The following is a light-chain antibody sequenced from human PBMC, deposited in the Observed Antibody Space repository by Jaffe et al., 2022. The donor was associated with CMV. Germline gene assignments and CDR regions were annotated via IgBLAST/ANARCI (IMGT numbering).Light chain of an antibody. V-gene: IGKV1-5*03. Sequence: DIQMTQSPSTLSASVGDTVTIACRASQSVSSWLAWYHQRPGKPPKLLIYKASTLESGVPSRYSGTGSGTEFALTISSLQPDDFATYYCQQYHTFPWTFGQGTKVEIK. CDR3: QQYHTFPWT. CDR2: KAS. CDR1: QSVSSW. J-gene: IGKJ1*01.